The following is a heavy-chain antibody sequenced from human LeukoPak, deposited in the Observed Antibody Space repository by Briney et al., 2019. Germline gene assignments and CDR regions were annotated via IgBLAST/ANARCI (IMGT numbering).Heavy chain of an antibody. Sequence: GGSLRLSCAASGFTFSSYWMHWVRQAPGKGLVWVSRINSDGSSTSYADSVKGRFTISRDNAKNALYLQMNSLRAEDTAVYYCARDYSSGWYPYYYYYGMDVWGQGTTVTVSS. V-gene: IGHV3-74*01. CDR2: INSDGSST. CDR1: GFTFSSYW. J-gene: IGHJ6*02. CDR3: ARDYSSGWYPYYYYYGMDV. D-gene: IGHD6-19*01.